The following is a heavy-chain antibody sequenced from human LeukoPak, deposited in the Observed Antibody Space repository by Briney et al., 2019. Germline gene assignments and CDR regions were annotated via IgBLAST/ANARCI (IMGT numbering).Heavy chain of an antibody. CDR3: ARDPGSGYEEHFDY. CDR2: INWNSDSI. Sequence: PGGSLRLSCAVSGFTFDDYAMHWVRQVPGKGLEWVSGINWNSDSIGYADSVKGRFTTSRDNAKNSLYLQMNSLRAEDTAVYYCARDPGSGYEEHFDYWGQGTLVTVSS. CDR1: GFTFDDYA. V-gene: IGHV3-9*01. J-gene: IGHJ4*02. D-gene: IGHD5-12*01.